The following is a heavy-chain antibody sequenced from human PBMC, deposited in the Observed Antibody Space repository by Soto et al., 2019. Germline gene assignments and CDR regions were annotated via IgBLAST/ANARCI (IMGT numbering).Heavy chain of an antibody. CDR2: IYYNGNT. J-gene: IGHJ4*01. CDR3: ARDVGSSHGPGHPHYF. CDR1: GGSISSGDYY. V-gene: IGHV4-31*03. D-gene: IGHD2-2*01. Sequence: SETLSLTCTVSGGSISSGDYYWSWIRQHPGKDLEWIGYIYYNGNTHSTPSLKSRATISLDTSKNQFFLKLNSVTAADTAVHYCARDVGSSHGPGHPHYF.